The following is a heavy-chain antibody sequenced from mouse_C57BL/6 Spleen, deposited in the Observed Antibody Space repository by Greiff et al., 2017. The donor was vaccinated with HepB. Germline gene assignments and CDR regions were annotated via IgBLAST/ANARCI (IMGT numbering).Heavy chain of an antibody. J-gene: IGHJ2*01. CDR1: GYTFTDYY. CDR3: ARQGENYFDY. V-gene: IGHV1-19*01. Sequence: VQLQQSGPVLVKPGASVKMSCKASGYTFTDYYMNWVKQSHGKSLEWIGVINPYNGGTSYNQKFKGKATLTVDKSSSTAYMELNSLTSEDSAVYYCARQGENYFDYWGQGTTLTVSS. CDR2: INPYNGGT.